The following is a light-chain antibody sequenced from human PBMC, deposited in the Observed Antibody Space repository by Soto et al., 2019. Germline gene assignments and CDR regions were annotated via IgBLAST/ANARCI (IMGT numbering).Light chain of an antibody. CDR3: QRTYNAPLT. CDR1: QGISNY. V-gene: IGKV1-27*01. Sequence: DIQLTHSPSSLSTPVEEKAPITCRLSQGISNYLNWYRQKPGKVPKLLIYSASNLQSGDPFRFSGSGSGTDFTLTISSLQPEDVATYYGQRTYNAPLTFGGGTKVDIK. J-gene: IGKJ4*01. CDR2: SAS.